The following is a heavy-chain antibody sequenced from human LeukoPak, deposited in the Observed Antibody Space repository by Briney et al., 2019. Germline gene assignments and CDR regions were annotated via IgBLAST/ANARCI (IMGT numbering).Heavy chain of an antibody. D-gene: IGHD4-17*01. CDR2: ISYDATNK. V-gene: IGHV3-30*18. CDR3: ANYGDYQYFDY. CDR1: GFTFINYG. J-gene: IGHJ4*02. Sequence: GSLRLSCAASGFTFINYGMHWVRQAPGKGLEWVAVISYDATNKYYADSVKGRFTISRDNSKNTLYLQMNSLKTDDTAVYYCANYGDYQYFDYWGQGTPVTVSS.